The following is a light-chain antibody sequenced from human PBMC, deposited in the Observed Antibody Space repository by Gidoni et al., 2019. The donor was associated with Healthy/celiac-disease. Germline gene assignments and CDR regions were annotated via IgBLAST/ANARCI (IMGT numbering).Light chain of an antibody. Sequence: DIQMTHSPSSLSASVGDRVTITCRGSQNISSNLNWYQQKPGKAPKLLIYAASSLQSGVPSRFSGSGSGTDFTLTISSRQPEDFATYYCQQSYSTLLFTFGPGTKVDIK. J-gene: IGKJ3*01. V-gene: IGKV1-39*01. CDR2: AAS. CDR3: QQSYSTLLFT. CDR1: QNISSN.